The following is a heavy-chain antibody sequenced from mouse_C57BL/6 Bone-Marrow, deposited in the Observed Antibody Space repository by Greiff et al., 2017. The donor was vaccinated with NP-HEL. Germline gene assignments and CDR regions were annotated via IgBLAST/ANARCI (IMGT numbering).Heavy chain of an antibody. CDR2: ISNGGGST. CDR1: GFTFSDYY. D-gene: IGHD1-1*02. Sequence: EVQRVESGGGLVQPGGSLKLSCAASGFTFSDYYMYWVRQTPEKRLEWVAYISNGGGSTYYPDTVKGRFTISRDNAKNTLYLQMSRLKSEDTAMYYCARSGNFDYWGQGTTLTVSS. V-gene: IGHV5-12*01. CDR3: ARSGNFDY. J-gene: IGHJ2*01.